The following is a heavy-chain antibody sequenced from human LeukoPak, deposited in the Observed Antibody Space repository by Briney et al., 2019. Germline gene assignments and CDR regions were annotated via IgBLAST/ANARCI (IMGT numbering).Heavy chain of an antibody. Sequence: PGGSLRLSCAASGFTFSNYGMHWVRQAPGKGLEWVAFIRYDGSNKYYADSVKGRFTISRDNSKNTLYLQMNSLRAEDTAVYYCAKEGVRVAAGISGTTLVDYWGQGALVTVSS. V-gene: IGHV3-30*02. CDR2: IRYDGSNK. CDR3: AKEGVRVAAGISGTTLVDY. D-gene: IGHD6-13*01. CDR1: GFTFSNYG. J-gene: IGHJ4*02.